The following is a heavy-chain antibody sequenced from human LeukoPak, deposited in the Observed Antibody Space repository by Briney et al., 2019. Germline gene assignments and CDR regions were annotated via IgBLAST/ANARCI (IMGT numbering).Heavy chain of an antibody. CDR3: ARVVVDTAMVTHFDY. CDR2: ISYDGSNK. V-gene: IGHV3-30-3*01. CDR1: GFTFSSYA. Sequence: GGSLRLSCAASGFTFSSYAMHWVCQAPGKGLEWVAVISYDGSNKYYADSVKGRFTISRDNSKNTLYLQMNSLRAEDTAVYYCARVVVDTAMVTHFDYWGQGTLVTVSS. J-gene: IGHJ4*02. D-gene: IGHD5-18*01.